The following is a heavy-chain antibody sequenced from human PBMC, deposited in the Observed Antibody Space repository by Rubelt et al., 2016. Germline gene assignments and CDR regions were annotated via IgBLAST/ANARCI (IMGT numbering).Heavy chain of an antibody. CDR3: ARYSSSSGGADYYFDY. Sequence: EVQLLESGGGLVQPGGSLRLSCAASGFTFSSYAMSWVRQAPGKGLEWVSGISGAGSTPYYADSVKGRFTFSRDNAKNTGFLQMNSTRAEETAVYYCARYSSSSGGADYYFDYWGQGTLVTVSS. D-gene: IGHD6-6*01. CDR1: GFTFSSYA. J-gene: IGHJ4*02. CDR2: ISGAGSTP. V-gene: IGHV3-23*01.